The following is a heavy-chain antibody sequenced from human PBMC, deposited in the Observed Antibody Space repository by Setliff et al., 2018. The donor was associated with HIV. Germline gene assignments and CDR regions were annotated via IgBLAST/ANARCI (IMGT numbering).Heavy chain of an antibody. J-gene: IGHJ1*01. D-gene: IGHD3-22*01. CDR2: INPNSGGT. CDR1: GYTFTGYY. CDR3: ARGGGSSYLYDSRGSEYFQY. Sequence: ASVKVSCKASGYTFTGYYMHWVRQAPGQGLEWMGWINPNSGGTNYAQKFQGRVTMTRDTSISTAYMELSRVKSDDTAVYYCARGGGSSYLYDSRGSEYFQYWGQGALVTVSS. V-gene: IGHV1-2*02.